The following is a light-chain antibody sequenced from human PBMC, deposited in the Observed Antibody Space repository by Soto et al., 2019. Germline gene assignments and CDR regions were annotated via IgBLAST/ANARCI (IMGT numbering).Light chain of an antibody. V-gene: IGKV3-20*01. CDR2: GAS. J-gene: IGKJ1*01. CDR3: QQYGNSPWT. Sequence: EIVLTQSPGTLPLSPGERATLSCRASQRVSSNYLAWYQQKPGQTPRLLIYGASSRATGIPDRFSGSGSGTDFSLTISRLEPEDFAVYYCQQYGNSPWTFGQGTKVEIK. CDR1: QRVSSNY.